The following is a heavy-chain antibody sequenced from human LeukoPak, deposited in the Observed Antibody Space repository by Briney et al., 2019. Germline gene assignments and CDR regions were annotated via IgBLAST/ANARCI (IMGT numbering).Heavy chain of an antibody. CDR1: GFTFSSYE. CDR3: ASNSGVSSSWQRDY. Sequence: PGGSLRLSCAASGFTFSSYEMNWVRQAPGKGLEWVSYISSSGSTIYYADSVKGRFTISRDNAKNSLYLQMSSLRAEDTAVYYCASNSGVSSSWQRDYWGQGTLVTVSS. CDR2: ISSSGSTI. D-gene: IGHD6-13*01. V-gene: IGHV3-48*03. J-gene: IGHJ4*02.